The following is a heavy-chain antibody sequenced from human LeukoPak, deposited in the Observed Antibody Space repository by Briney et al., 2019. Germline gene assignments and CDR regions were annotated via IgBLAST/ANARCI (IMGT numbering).Heavy chain of an antibody. CDR1: GFSFSNYG. V-gene: IGHV3-23*01. CDR3: AKDDRLLRFLH. Sequence: GGSLRLSCAASGFSFSNYGMNWVRQAPGKGLEWVSGIIGSGGTTYYANSVKGRFTISRDNSKNTVYLQINNLRDEDTAVYYCAKDDRLLRFLHWGQGTLVTVSS. D-gene: IGHD3-16*01. J-gene: IGHJ4*02. CDR2: IIGSGGTT.